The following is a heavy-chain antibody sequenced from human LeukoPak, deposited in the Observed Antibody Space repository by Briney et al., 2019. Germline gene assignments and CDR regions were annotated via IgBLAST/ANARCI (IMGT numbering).Heavy chain of an antibody. J-gene: IGHJ4*02. V-gene: IGHV3-7*01. CDR1: GFTFSSYW. D-gene: IGHD4-17*01. Sequence: GGSLRLSCAASGFTFSSYWMSWVRQAPGKGLEWVANIKQDGSEKYYADSVKGRFTISRDNSKNTLYLQMNSLRAEDTAVYYCARDIGTTVPVYWGQGTLVTVSS. CDR3: ARDIGTTVPVY. CDR2: IKQDGSEK.